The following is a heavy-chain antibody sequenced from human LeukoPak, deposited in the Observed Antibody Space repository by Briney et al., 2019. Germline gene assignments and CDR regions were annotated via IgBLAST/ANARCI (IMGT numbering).Heavy chain of an antibody. CDR2: INPNSGGT. J-gene: IGHJ4*02. Sequence: ASVKVSCKASGYTFTGYYMHWVRQAPGQGLEWMGWINPNSGGTNYAQKLQGRVTMTTDTSTSTAYMELRSLRSDDTAVYYCARDSHLTYSSSRGSYDYWGQGTLVTVSS. CDR1: GYTFTGYY. D-gene: IGHD6-13*01. V-gene: IGHV1-2*02. CDR3: ARDSHLTYSSSRGSYDY.